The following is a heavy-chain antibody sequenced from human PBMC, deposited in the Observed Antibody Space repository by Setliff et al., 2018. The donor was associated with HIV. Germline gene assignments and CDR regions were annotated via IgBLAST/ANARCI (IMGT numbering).Heavy chain of an antibody. CDR2: INWNGGST. Sequence: GGSLRLSCAASGFTFSTYAMSWVRQAPGKGLEWVSGINWNGGSTGYADSVKGRFTISRDNAKNTLYLQMNSLRAEDTAVYYCSRDPEGYYDSSGYYRRGFLNYWGQGTLVTVSS. CDR3: SRDPEGYYDSSGYYRRGFLNY. J-gene: IGHJ4*02. D-gene: IGHD3-22*01. CDR1: GFTFSTYA. V-gene: IGHV3-20*04.